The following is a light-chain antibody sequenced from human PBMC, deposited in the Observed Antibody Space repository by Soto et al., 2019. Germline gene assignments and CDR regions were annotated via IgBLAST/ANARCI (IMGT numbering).Light chain of an antibody. Sequence: QSVLTQPPSTSGAPGQRVTISCSGSNSNLGTNTVNWYQQLPGTAPKLLIYTNNQRPSGVPDRVSGSKSGTSASLAISGLQSEDEADYYCASWDDSLNGLYVFGTGTKLTVL. V-gene: IGLV1-44*01. CDR3: ASWDDSLNGLYV. CDR2: TNN. J-gene: IGLJ1*01. CDR1: NSNLGTNT.